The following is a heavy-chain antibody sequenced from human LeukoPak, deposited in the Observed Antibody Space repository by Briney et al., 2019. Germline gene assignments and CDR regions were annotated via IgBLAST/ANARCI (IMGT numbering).Heavy chain of an antibody. CDR1: GYTFTGYN. Sequence: ASVKVSCKASGYTFTGYNMHWVRQAPGQGLEWMGWINPNSGGTNYGQKFQGRVTMTRDTSISTAYMELSRLRSDDTAVYYCARVGERYSSGWYFFDYWGQGTLATVSS. CDR3: ARVGERYSSGWYFFDY. CDR2: INPNSGGT. D-gene: IGHD6-19*01. V-gene: IGHV1-2*02. J-gene: IGHJ4*02.